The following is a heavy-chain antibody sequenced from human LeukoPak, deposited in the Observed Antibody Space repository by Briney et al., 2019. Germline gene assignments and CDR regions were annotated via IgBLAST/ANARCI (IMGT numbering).Heavy chain of an antibody. V-gene: IGHV3-7*01. D-gene: IGHD5-18*01. J-gene: IGHJ6*03. CDR2: IKQDGSEK. Sequence: GGSLRLSCAASGFTFSSYWMSWVRQAPGKGLEWVANIKQDGSEKYYVDSVKGRFTISRDNAKNSLYLQMNSLRAEDTAVYYCAGGYSYGLYYYYMDVWGKGTTVTVSS. CDR3: AGGYSYGLYYYYMDV. CDR1: GFTFSSYW.